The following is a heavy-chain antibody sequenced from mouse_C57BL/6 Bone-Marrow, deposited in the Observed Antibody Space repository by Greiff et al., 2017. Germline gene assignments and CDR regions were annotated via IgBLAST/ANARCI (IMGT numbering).Heavy chain of an antibody. J-gene: IGHJ2*01. CDR2: IRNKANGYTT. D-gene: IGHD2-1*01. V-gene: IGHV7-3*01. CDR3: ARYSNYGYFDY. Sequence: DVQLQESGGGLVQPGGSLSLSCAASGFTFTDYYMSWVRQPPGKALEWLGFIRNKANGYTTEYSASVKGRFTISRDNSQSILYLQMNALRAEDSATYYCARYSNYGYFDYWGQGTTLTVSS. CDR1: GFTFTDYY.